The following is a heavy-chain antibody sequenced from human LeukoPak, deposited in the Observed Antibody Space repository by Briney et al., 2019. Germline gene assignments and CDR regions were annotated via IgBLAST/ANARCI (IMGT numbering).Heavy chain of an antibody. CDR1: GFTFSSYE. CDR2: ISSGSTT. CDR3: SRESIAVAGAPFDY. J-gene: IGHJ4*02. Sequence: GGSLRLSCAASGFTFSSYEMNWVRQAPGKGLEWVSYISSGSTTYDADSVKGRFTIYGDNAKNSLYLQMNSLRAEDTAVYYCSRESIAVAGAPFDYWGQGTLVTVSS. V-gene: IGHV3-48*03. D-gene: IGHD6-19*01.